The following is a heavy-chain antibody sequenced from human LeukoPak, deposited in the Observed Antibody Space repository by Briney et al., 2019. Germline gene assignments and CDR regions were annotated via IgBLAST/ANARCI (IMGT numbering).Heavy chain of an antibody. CDR2: INPNSGGT. V-gene: IGHV1-2*02. Sequence: ASVKVSCKASGYTFTGYYMHWVRQAPGQGLEWMGWINPNSGGTNYAQKFQGRVTMTRDTSISTAYMELSRLRSDDTAVYYCAVVCSSTSCYRYDAFDIWGQGTMVTVSS. CDR1: GYTFTGYY. CDR3: AVVCSSTSCYRYDAFDI. D-gene: IGHD2-2*02. J-gene: IGHJ3*02.